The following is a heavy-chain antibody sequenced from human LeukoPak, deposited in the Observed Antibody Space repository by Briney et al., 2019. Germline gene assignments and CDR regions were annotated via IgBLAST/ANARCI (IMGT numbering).Heavy chain of an antibody. CDR2: IYYSGST. CDR3: ARQKTIAAAGTSREGYRYYFDY. Sequence: PSQTLSLTCTVSGGSISSGGYYWSWIRQHPGKGLEWIGYIYYSGSTYYNPSLKSRVTISVDTSKNQFSLKLSSVTAADTAVYYCARQKTIAAAGTSREGYRYYFDYWGQGTLVTVSS. D-gene: IGHD6-13*01. CDR1: GGSISSGGYY. J-gene: IGHJ4*02. V-gene: IGHV4-31*03.